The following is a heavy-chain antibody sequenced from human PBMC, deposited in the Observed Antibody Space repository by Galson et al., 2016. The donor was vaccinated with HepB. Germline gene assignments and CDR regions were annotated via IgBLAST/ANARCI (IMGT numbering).Heavy chain of an antibody. D-gene: IGHD6-13*01. J-gene: IGHJ4*02. CDR3: ARVFQQLGAALGY. V-gene: IGHV1-3*01. CDR1: GYTFASFT. Sequence: SCKASGYTFASFTMHWVRQAPGQSLEWMGWINAGNGNTKYSQKFQARGTMTRDTSANTVYMELTSLRSEDTAVYYCARVFQQLGAALGYWGQGTLVTVSS. CDR2: INAGNGNT.